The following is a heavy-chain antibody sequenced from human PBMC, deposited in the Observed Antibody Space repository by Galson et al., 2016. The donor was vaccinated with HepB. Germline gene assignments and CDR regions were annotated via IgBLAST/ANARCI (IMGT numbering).Heavy chain of an antibody. D-gene: IGHD3-10*01. CDR2: ISGSGGST. CDR3: AKAYGSGSSFYYYYGMDV. J-gene: IGHJ6*02. Sequence: SLRLSCAASGFTFSSYAMSWVRQAPGKGLEWVSAISGSGGSTYYADSVKGRFTISRDNSKNTLYLQMNSLRAENTAVYYCAKAYGSGSSFYYYYGMDVWGQGTTVTVSS. CDR1: GFTFSSYA. V-gene: IGHV3-23*01.